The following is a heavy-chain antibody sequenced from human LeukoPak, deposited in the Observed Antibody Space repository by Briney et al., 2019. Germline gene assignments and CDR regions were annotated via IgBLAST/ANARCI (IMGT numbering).Heavy chain of an antibody. J-gene: IGHJ6*02. D-gene: IGHD3-10*01. Sequence: SETLSLTCNVSGGSISSYYWSWIRQPPGKGLEWIGYIYYSGSTNYNPSLKSRVTISVDTSKNQFSLKLSSVTAADTAVYYCARDMGYYGSGSLRTGYGMDVWGQGTTVTVSS. V-gene: IGHV4-59*01. CDR1: GGSISSYY. CDR2: IYYSGST. CDR3: ARDMGYYGSGSLRTGYGMDV.